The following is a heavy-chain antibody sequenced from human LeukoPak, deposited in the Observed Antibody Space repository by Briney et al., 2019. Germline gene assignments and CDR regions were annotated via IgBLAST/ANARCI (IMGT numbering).Heavy chain of an antibody. CDR2: IWNDGSNK. CDR3: ARDHYYDSSGFSPLDY. J-gene: IGHJ4*02. CDR1: GFTFSYCG. D-gene: IGHD3-22*01. V-gene: IGHV3-33*01. Sequence: PGGSLRLSCAASGFTFSYCGMHWVRQTPDKGLQWVAVIWNDGSNKYYADSVKGRFTISRDNSKNTLYLQMNSQRAEDTAVYYCARDHYYDSSGFSPLDYWGQGTLVTVSS.